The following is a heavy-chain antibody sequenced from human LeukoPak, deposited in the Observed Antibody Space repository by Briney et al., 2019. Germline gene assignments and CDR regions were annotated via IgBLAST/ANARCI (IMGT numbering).Heavy chain of an antibody. V-gene: IGHV6-1*01. Sequence: QTLSLTCAKPGGRLSSNSAASNWTRHSPSRGLEWLAITYYRSKWYNDYAVSVKSRITVSPDTSKNKFSLQLNSVTPEDTAVYYCARGLPGIAAAGTFEHFDYWGQGTLVAVSS. D-gene: IGHD6-13*01. CDR2: TYYRSKWYN. J-gene: IGHJ4*02. CDR1: GGRLSSNSAA. CDR3: ARGLPGIAAAGTFEHFDY.